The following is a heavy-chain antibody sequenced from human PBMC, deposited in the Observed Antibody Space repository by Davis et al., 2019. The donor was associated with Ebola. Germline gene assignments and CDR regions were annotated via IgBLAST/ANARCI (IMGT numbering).Heavy chain of an antibody. CDR3: AKSGGVGASGY. V-gene: IGHV3-23*01. CDR2: ISGNGGST. Sequence: GGSLRLSCAASGFTFSSYGMHWVRQAPGKGLEWVSAISGNGGSTYYADSVKGRFTISRDNSKNTLYLQMNSLRAKDTAVYYCAKSGGVGASGYWGQGTLVTVSS. D-gene: IGHD1-26*01. CDR1: GFTFSSYG. J-gene: IGHJ4*02.